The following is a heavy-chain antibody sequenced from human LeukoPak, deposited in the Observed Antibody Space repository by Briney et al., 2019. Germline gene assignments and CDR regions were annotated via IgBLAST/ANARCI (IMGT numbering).Heavy chain of an antibody. CDR3: ARDQTAVTGVWGTIDY. D-gene: IGHD2-8*02. CDR1: GFTFSGYG. Sequence: GGSLRLSCTAPGFTFSGYGMHWVRQAPGMGLEWVAIISYDGSNTFYGDSVKGRFTISRDNSKKTLYLQMNSLRTEDTAVYYCARDQTAVTGVWGTIDYWGQGTLVTVSS. CDR2: ISYDGSNT. V-gene: IGHV3-30*03. J-gene: IGHJ4*02.